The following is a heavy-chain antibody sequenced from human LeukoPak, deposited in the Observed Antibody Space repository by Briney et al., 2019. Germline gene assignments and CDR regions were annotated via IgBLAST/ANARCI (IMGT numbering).Heavy chain of an antibody. CDR3: ARDPGFYDSSGYYRGDAFDI. Sequence: GASVKVSCKASGYTFTTYGISWVRQAPGQGLEWMAWISAYNGNTNYAQNLQGRFTMTTDTSTTTAYMELRSLRSDDTAVYYCARDPGFYDSSGYYRGDAFDIWGQGTMVTVSS. CDR1: GYTFTTYG. J-gene: IGHJ3*02. V-gene: IGHV1-18*01. D-gene: IGHD3-22*01. CDR2: ISAYNGNT.